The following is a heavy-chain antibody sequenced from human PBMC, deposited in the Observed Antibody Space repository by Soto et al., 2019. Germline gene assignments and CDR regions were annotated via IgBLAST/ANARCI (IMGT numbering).Heavy chain of an antibody. V-gene: IGHV3-13*05. J-gene: IGHJ6*02. CDR2: LGAARDP. CDR1: GFSFRDYD. CDR3: ARAYLGRLQLRADYYYAMDV. Sequence: EVQLVESGGGSVQPGESLRLSCAASGFSFRDYDMHWVRQRKGKGLEWVSALGAARDPYYVGSVKGRFSVSRDNAQNSLFLQMNNLRVDDTAVYFCARAYLGRLQLRADYYYAMDVWGRGTTVTVSS. D-gene: IGHD2-15*01.